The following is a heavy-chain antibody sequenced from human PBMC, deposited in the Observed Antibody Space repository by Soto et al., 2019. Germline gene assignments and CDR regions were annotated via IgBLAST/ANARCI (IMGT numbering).Heavy chain of an antibody. J-gene: IGHJ6*02. CDR1: GFTFSSYG. V-gene: IGHV3-33*01. CDR2: IWYDGSNK. D-gene: IGHD3-3*01. Sequence: QVQLVESGGGVVQPGRSLRLSCAASGFTFSSYGMHWVRQAPGKGLEWVAVIWYDGSNKYYADSVKGRFTISRDNSKNTLYLQMNSVRAEDTAVYYCARDPHYDLWSGYPGDYYYGMDVWGQGTTVTVSS. CDR3: ARDPHYDLWSGYPGDYYYGMDV.